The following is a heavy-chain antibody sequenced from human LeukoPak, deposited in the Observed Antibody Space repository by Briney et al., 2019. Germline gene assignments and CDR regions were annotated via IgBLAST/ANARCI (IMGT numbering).Heavy chain of an antibody. CDR1: GGSISSYY. V-gene: IGHV4-4*07. CDR2: IYTSGST. J-gene: IGHJ3*02. CDR3: ARGYDILTGYSDDAFDI. D-gene: IGHD3-9*01. Sequence: PSETLSLTCTVSGGSISSYYWSWIRQPAGKGLEWIGRIYTSGSTNYNPSLKSRVTMSVDTFKNQFSLKLSSVTAADTAVYYCARGYDILTGYSDDAFDIWGQGTMVTVSS.